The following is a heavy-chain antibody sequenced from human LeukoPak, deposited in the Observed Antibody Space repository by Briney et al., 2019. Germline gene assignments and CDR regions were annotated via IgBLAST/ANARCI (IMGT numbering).Heavy chain of an antibody. CDR2: IYHSGST. CDR1: GYSISSGYY. D-gene: IGHD3-3*01. J-gene: IGHJ4*02. V-gene: IGHV4-38-2*02. Sequence: SETLSLTCTVSGYSISSGYYWGWIRQPPGKGLEWIGSIYHSGSTYYNPSLKSRVTISVDTSKNQFSLKLSSVTAADTAVCYCARDNDFWSGYYGRDYWGQGTLVTVSS. CDR3: ARDNDFWSGYYGRDY.